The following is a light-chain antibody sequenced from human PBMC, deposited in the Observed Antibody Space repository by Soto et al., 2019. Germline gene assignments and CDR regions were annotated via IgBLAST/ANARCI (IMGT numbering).Light chain of an antibody. V-gene: IGKV1-5*03. CDR3: QQYNMYPWT. J-gene: IGKJ1*01. Sequence: DIQMTQSPSTLSASVGDGVTITSRSSQSIRTWLAWYQQKPGKAPQVLISKAFSLEKGVPSRFIGSGSGTEFTLTISSLQHEDFATYYCQQYNMYPWTFGLGTKVDIK. CDR2: KAF. CDR1: QSIRTW.